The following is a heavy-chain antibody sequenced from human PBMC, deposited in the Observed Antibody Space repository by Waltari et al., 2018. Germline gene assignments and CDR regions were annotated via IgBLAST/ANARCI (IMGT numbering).Heavy chain of an antibody. CDR2: IYYTGTT. CDR3: ARGANFWSRFSYWYMDV. CDR1: GGSLTGYS. D-gene: IGHD3-3*01. V-gene: IGHV4-59*01. Sequence: QVQLQESGPGLVKPSETLSLTCSVSGGSLTGYSWSWIRQSPGMGLEWIGYIYYTGTTNNNPSLKRRVTLSLDTSKTQFSLKLNSVTAADTAVYYCARGANFWSRFSYWYMDVWGKGTPVTISS. J-gene: IGHJ6*03.